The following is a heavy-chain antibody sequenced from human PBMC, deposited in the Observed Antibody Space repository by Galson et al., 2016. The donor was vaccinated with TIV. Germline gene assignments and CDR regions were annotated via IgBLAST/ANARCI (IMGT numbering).Heavy chain of an antibody. V-gene: IGHV3-23*01. CDR1: GFTFSGHA. Sequence: SLRLSCAASGFTFSGHAMSWVRQAPGKGLEWVSAISVSGGSTYYADAVKGRFTISRDNSKNTLYLQMNSLRAEDTAVYYCAKDTSSAYSGYGYFDYWGQGTLVTVSS. J-gene: IGHJ4*02. CDR3: AKDTSSAYSGYGYFDY. CDR2: ISVSGGST. D-gene: IGHD5-12*01.